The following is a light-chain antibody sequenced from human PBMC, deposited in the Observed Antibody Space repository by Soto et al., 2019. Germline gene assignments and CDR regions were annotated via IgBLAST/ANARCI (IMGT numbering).Light chain of an antibody. CDR1: SSDVGGYDF. CDR2: DVN. V-gene: IGLV2-11*01. Sequence: QSVLTQPRSVSGSPGQSVTISCTGASSDVGGYDFVSWYQQYPGKAPKLVIYDVNKRPSGVPDRFSGSKSGNTASLTISWLQAEDEADYYCCSYAGTYTLWVFGGGTKLTVL. J-gene: IGLJ3*02. CDR3: CSYAGTYTLWV.